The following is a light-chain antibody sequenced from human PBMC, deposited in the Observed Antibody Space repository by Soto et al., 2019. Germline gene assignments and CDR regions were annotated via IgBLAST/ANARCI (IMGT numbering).Light chain of an antibody. CDR1: QSVSSY. CDR3: QQYGSSPYT. Sequence: EIVLTQSPATLSLSPGERATLSCRASQSVSSYLAWYQQKPGQAPRLLIYDASNRATGIPARFSGSGSGTDFTLTISRLEPEDFAVYYCQQYGSSPYTFGQGTKLAIK. V-gene: IGKV3-20*01. CDR2: DAS. J-gene: IGKJ2*01.